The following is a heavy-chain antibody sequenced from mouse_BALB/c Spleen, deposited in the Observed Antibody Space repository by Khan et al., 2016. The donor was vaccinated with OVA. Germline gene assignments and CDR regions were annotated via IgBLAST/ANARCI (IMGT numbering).Heavy chain of an antibody. CDR1: SYTFTTYW. V-gene: IGHV1-7*01. CDR2: INPTSGYT. Sequence: VKLLESGAELAKPGASVKMSCKASSYTFTTYWMHWVNQRPGQGLEWIGYINPTSGYTDYNEKFKDRATLSADKSSSTAYMQLSSLTSEDSAVYYCTRDRIDYWGQGTTLTVSS. CDR3: TRDRIDY. J-gene: IGHJ2*01.